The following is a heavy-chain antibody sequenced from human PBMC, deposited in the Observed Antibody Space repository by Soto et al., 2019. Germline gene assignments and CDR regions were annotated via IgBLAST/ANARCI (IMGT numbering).Heavy chain of an antibody. D-gene: IGHD3-16*01. J-gene: IGHJ4*02. CDR2: IDPSDSYI. V-gene: IGHV5-10-1*01. CDR1: GYSFKTHW. Sequence: GESLKISCEGSGYSFKTHWITWVRQMPGKGLEWVGRIDPSDSYISYSPSFQGHVTISADKSISTAYLQWSSLEASDTAIYYCARQGMWGAYYFDHRGQGTLVTVSS. CDR3: ARQGMWGAYYFDH.